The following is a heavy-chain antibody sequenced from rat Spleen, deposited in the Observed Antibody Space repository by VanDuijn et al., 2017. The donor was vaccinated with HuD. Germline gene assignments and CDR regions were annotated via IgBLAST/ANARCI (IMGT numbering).Heavy chain of an antibody. J-gene: IGHJ2*01. Sequence: QVQLKESGPGLVQPSQTLSLTCAVSGFSLTSYYVHWVRQSPGKGLEWLGVMWSDGDTSYNSGLKSRLSISRDTSKSQVFLKMNSLQSEDLATYYCARDGFGIRGDLFLDYWGQGVMVTVSS. CDR3: ARDGFGIRGDLFLDY. D-gene: IGHD4-3*01. CDR2: MWSDGDT. V-gene: IGHV2-32*01. CDR1: GFSLTSYY.